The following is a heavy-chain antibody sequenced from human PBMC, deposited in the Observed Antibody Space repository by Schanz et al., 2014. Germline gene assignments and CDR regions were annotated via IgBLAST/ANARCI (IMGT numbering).Heavy chain of an antibody. CDR1: GFTFRGYA. Sequence: EVQLLESGGGLVQPGGSLRLSCAASGFTFRGYAMSWVRQAPGRGLEWVSGISGSGASTYYADSVKGRFTISRDNGKKSMYLQMNSLRAEDTAVYYCARLDSSSWYPRYWGQGTLVTVSS. CDR3: ARLDSSSWYPRY. J-gene: IGHJ4*02. CDR2: ISGSGAST. V-gene: IGHV3-23*01. D-gene: IGHD6-13*01.